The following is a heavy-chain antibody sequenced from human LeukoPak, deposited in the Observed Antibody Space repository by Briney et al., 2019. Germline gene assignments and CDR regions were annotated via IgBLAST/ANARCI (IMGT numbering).Heavy chain of an antibody. CDR2: IWYDGSNK. CDR3: AREGPRGNSQFDY. V-gene: IGHV3-33*08. CDR1: GFTFSNYG. J-gene: IGHJ4*02. D-gene: IGHD2/OR15-2a*01. Sequence: PGGSLRLSCAASGFTFSNYGMHWVRQAPGKGLGWVALIWYDGSNKYYTDSVKGRLTISRDNSKDTLFLQMNGLRAEDTAVYYCAREGPRGNSQFDYWGQGTLVTVSS.